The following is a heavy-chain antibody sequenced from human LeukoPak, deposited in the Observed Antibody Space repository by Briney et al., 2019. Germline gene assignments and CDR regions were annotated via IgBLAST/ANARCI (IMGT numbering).Heavy chain of an antibody. D-gene: IGHD6-13*01. CDR1: GINVSSNY. Sequence: GGSLRLSCAASGINVSSNYMTWIRQAPGKGLEWVSLIYGRDAAYYAESVRGRFMISRDNLKNTLFLQMNSLRVEDTAVYYCVTSTGQQFIPYDYWGQGTHVTVSS. J-gene: IGHJ4*02. V-gene: IGHV3-66*02. CDR3: VTSTGQQFIPYDY. CDR2: IYGRDAA.